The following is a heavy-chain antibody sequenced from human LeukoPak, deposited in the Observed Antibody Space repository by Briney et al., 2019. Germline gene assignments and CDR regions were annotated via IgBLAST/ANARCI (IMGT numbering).Heavy chain of an antibody. D-gene: IGHD2-15*01. Sequence: PSETLSLTCSVSGGSIESYYWSWIRRPPGKGLEWIGSIYHSGSTFYNPSLKNRVTISVDTSKNQFSLKLTSVTAADTAVYYCASPRDVVVVVAATAGYFDLWGRGTLVTVSS. CDR1: GGSIESYY. J-gene: IGHJ2*01. V-gene: IGHV4-38-2*01. CDR3: ASPRDVVVVVAATAGYFDL. CDR2: IYHSGST.